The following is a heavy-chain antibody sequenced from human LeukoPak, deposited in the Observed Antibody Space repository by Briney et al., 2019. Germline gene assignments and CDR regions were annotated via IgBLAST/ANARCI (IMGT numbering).Heavy chain of an antibody. CDR1: GYTFTSYG. D-gene: IGHD2-2*02. CDR2: ISAYNGNT. CDR3: ARDSCSSTSCYMDTLNWFDP. V-gene: IGHV1-18*01. Sequence: ASVKVSGKASGYTFTSYGISWGREAPGQGLEWMGWISAYNGNTNYAQKLQGRVTMTTDTSTSTAYMELRSLRSDDTAVYYCARDSCSSTSCYMDTLNWFDPWGQGTLVTVSS. J-gene: IGHJ5*02.